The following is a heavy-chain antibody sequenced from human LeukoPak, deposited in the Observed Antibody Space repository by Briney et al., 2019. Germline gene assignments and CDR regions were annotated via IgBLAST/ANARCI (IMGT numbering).Heavy chain of an antibody. CDR2: INSNGGST. V-gene: IGHV3-64*01. D-gene: IGHD5-18*01. CDR1: GFTFSSYA. J-gene: IGHJ4*02. CDR3: ARDRGTAMADY. Sequence: GGSLRLSCVASGFTFSSYATHWVRQTPGKGLEYVSGINSNGGSTHYANSVKGRFTISRDNAKNSLYLQMNSLRAEDTAVYYCARDRGTAMADYWGQGTLVTVSS.